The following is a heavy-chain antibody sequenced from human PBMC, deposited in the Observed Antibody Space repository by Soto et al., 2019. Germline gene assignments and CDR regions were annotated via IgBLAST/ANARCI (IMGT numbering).Heavy chain of an antibody. J-gene: IGHJ4*02. D-gene: IGHD6-19*01. V-gene: IGHV1-3*01. CDR1: GYIFSSYD. CDR3: AAEWLDFDY. CDR2: ISAGNGDT. Sequence: QVQLVQSGAEVKKPGASVKVSCRTSGYIFSSYDMHWVRQAPGQRLEWMGWISAGNGDTKYSQKFQDRVTITRDTSPSTAYMELSSLRSEDTAVYYFAAEWLDFDYWGQGTLVTVSS.